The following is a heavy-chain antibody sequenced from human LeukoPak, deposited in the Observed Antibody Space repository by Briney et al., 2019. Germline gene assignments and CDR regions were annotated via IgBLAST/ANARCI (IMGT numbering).Heavy chain of an antibody. Sequence: ASVKVSCKASGYTFTSYGISWLRQAPGQGLEWMGWISAYNGNTNYAQKLQGRVTMTTDTSTSTAYMELRSLRSDDTAVHYCASVVRYFDWPTRFDPWGQGTLVTVSS. CDR3: ASVVRYFDWPTRFDP. D-gene: IGHD3-9*01. CDR2: ISAYNGNT. J-gene: IGHJ5*02. CDR1: GYTFTSYG. V-gene: IGHV1-18*01.